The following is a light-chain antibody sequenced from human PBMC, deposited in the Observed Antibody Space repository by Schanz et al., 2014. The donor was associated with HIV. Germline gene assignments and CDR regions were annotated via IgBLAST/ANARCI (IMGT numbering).Light chain of an antibody. J-gene: IGLJ2*01. V-gene: IGLV2-14*03. CDR3: SSYTSSSTVL. Sequence: QSALTQPRSVSGSPGQSITISCTGTSSDVGNYNYLSWYQQLPGKVPKLMIYDVSNRASGVSNRFSGSKSGNTASLTISGLQAEDETDYYCSSYTSSSTVLFGGGTKLTVL. CDR1: SSDVGNYNY. CDR2: DVS.